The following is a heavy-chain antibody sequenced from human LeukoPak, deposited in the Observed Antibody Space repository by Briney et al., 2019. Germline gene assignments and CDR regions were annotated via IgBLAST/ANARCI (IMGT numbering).Heavy chain of an antibody. CDR2: INHSGST. J-gene: IGHJ4*02. D-gene: IGHD3-10*01. CDR3: ARHDDVLLWFGDPPD. V-gene: IGHV4-34*01. CDR1: GGSFSGYY. Sequence: SETLSLTCAVYGGSFSGYYWSWIRQPPGKGLEWIGEINHSGSTNYNPSLKSRVTISVDTSKNQFSLRLSSVTAADTAVYYCARHDDVLLWFGDPPDWGQGTLVTVSS.